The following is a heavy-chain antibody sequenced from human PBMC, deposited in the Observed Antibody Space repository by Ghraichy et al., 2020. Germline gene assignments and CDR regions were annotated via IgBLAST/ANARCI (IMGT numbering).Heavy chain of an antibody. CDR2: INHSGST. V-gene: IGHV4-34*01. CDR3: ARSDYRPYYYYYYMDV. Sequence: SETLSLTCAVYGESFSGYYWSWIRQPPGKGLEWIGEINHSGSTNYNPSLKSRVTISVDTSKNQFSLKLSSVTAADTAVYYCARSDYRPYYYYYYMDVWGKGTTVTVSS. J-gene: IGHJ6*03. CDR1: GESFSGYY. D-gene: IGHD4-11*01.